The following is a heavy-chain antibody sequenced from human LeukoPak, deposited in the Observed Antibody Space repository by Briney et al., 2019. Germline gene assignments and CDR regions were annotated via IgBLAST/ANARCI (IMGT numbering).Heavy chain of an antibody. D-gene: IGHD4-17*01. J-gene: IGHJ4*02. CDR1: GFSFDDYA. CDR3: VRVKTTVTAQGFDY. CDR2: ISWDGGST. Sequence: GGSLRLSCAASGFSFDDYAMHWVRQAPGKGLEWVSLISWDGGSTYYADSVKGRFTISRDNAKNSLYLQMNSLRAEDTALYYCVRVKTTVTAQGFDYWGQGTLVTVSS. V-gene: IGHV3-43D*03.